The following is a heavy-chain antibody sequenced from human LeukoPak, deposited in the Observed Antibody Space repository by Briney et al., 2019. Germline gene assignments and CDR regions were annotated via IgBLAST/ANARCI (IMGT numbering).Heavy chain of an antibody. D-gene: IGHD2-15*01. CDR1: GYTFTSYY. J-gene: IGHJ4*02. Sequence: ASVKVSCKASGYTFTSYYIHWVRQAPGQGLEWMGIINPSVGTTKYPDKFQGRVTMTRDTSTSTVYMGLSGLGSDDTATYYCTRAQSYCTSSSCSADYWGQGTLVTVSS. CDR2: INPSVGTT. V-gene: IGHV1-46*01. CDR3: TRAQSYCTSSSCSADY.